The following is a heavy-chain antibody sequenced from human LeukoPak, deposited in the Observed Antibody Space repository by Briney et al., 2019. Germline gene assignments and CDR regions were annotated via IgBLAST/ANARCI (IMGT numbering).Heavy chain of an antibody. Sequence: SETLSLTCTVSGVSISSYYWSWIRQPPGKGLEWIGYIYYSGSTNYNPSLKSRVTISVDTSKNQFSLKLSSVTAADTAVYYCARDSSGWYGESAFDIWGQGTMVTVSS. CDR1: GVSISSYY. CDR3: ARDSSGWYGESAFDI. V-gene: IGHV4-59*01. CDR2: IYYSGST. J-gene: IGHJ3*02. D-gene: IGHD6-19*01.